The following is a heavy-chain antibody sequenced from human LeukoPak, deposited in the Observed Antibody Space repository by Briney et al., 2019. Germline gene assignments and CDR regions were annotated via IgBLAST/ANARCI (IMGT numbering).Heavy chain of an antibody. CDR3: ARGRLGELSSPDY. CDR2: IIPILGIA. Sequence: EASVKVSCKASGGTFSSYAISWVRQAPGQGLEWMGRIIPILGIASYAQKFQGRVTITADKSTSTAYMELSSLRSEDTAVYYCARGRLGELSSPDYWGQGTLVTVSS. J-gene: IGHJ4*02. CDR1: GGTFSSYA. V-gene: IGHV1-69*04. D-gene: IGHD3-16*02.